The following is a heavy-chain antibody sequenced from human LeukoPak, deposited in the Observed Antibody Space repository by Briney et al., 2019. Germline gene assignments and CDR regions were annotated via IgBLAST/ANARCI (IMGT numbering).Heavy chain of an antibody. CDR1: GFTVSSNY. V-gene: IGHV3-53*01. D-gene: IGHD3-22*01. Sequence: GGSLRLSCAASGFTVSSNYMSWVRQAPGKGLEWVSVIYSGGSTYYADSVKGRFTISRDNSKNTLYLQMNSLRAEDTAVYFCARDGAEGDNSAFDMWGQGTVVTVSS. CDR2: IYSGGST. J-gene: IGHJ3*02. CDR3: ARDGAEGDNSAFDM.